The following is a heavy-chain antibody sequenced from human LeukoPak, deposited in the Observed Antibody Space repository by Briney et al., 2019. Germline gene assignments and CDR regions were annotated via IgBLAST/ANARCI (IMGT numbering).Heavy chain of an antibody. V-gene: IGHV3-23*01. Sequence: PGGSLRLSCAASGFTFSSYAMSWVRQAPGKGLEWVSAISGSGGSTYYADSVKGRFTISRDNSKNTLYLQMNSLRAEDTAVYYCAKEANWNSLYYYYMDVWGKGTTVTVSS. CDR1: GFTFSSYA. J-gene: IGHJ6*03. D-gene: IGHD1-7*01. CDR3: AKEANWNSLYYYYMDV. CDR2: ISGSGGST.